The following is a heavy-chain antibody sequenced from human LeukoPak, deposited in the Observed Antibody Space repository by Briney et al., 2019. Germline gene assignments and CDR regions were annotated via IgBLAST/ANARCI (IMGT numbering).Heavy chain of an antibody. D-gene: IGHD6-19*01. CDR1: GFIFSSYA. CDR3: AKDLALPGTGGGFDV. CDR2: ISGGGDKA. J-gene: IGHJ3*01. Sequence: GGSLRLSCAASGFIFSSYAMTWVRQAPGKGLEWVSGISGGGDKAYYADSVNGRFTISRDNSKNTVSLQMSSLRAADTALYYCAKDLALPGTGGGFDVWGQGTRVAVSS. V-gene: IGHV3-23*01.